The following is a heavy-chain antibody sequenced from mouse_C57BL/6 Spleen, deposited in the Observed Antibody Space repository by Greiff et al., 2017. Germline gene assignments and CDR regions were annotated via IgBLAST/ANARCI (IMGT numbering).Heavy chain of an antibody. CDR3: ATCYYGYDEGYFDV. V-gene: IGHV1-64*01. CDR2: IHPNSGST. J-gene: IGHJ1*03. CDR1: GYTFTSYW. Sequence: QVQLQQPGAELVKPGASVKLSCKASGYTFTSYWMHWVKQRPGQGLEWIGMIHPNSGSTNYNEKFKSKATLTVDKSSSTAYMQLSSLTSEDSAVYYCATCYYGYDEGYFDVWGTGTTVTVSS. D-gene: IGHD2-2*01.